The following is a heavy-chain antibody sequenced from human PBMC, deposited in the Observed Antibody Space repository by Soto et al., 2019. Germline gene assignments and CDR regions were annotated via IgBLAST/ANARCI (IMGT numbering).Heavy chain of an antibody. CDR2: INPSGGST. J-gene: IGHJ6*02. CDR1: GYTFTSYY. CDR3: ARDIGIAAAGTSYYYYGMDV. Sequence: SVKVSCKASGYTFTSYYMHWVRQAPGQGLEWMGIINPSGGSTSYAQKFQGRVTMTRDTSTSTVYMELSSLRSEDTAVYYCARDIGIAAAGTSYYYYGMDVWGQGTTVTVSS. D-gene: IGHD6-13*01. V-gene: IGHV1-46*01.